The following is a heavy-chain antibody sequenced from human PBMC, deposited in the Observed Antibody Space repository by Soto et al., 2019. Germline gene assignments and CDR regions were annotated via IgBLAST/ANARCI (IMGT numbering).Heavy chain of an antibody. CDR3: AKDRTLVYYYDSSGYHEPTLDY. CDR2: ISGSGGST. D-gene: IGHD3-22*01. V-gene: IGHV3-23*01. J-gene: IGHJ4*02. Sequence: GGSLRLSCAASGFTFSSYAMSWVRQAPGKGLEWVSAISGSGGSTYYADSVKGRFTISRDNSKNTLYLQMNSLRAEDTAVYYCAKDRTLVYYYDSSGYHEPTLDYWGQGTLVTVSS. CDR1: GFTFSSYA.